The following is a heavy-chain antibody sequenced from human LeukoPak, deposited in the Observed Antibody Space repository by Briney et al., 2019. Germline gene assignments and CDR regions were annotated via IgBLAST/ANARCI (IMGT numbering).Heavy chain of an antibody. CDR3: AKGRRTVVVPAALHY. V-gene: IGHV3-30*02. Sequence: GGSLRLSCAASGFTFSSYGMHWVRQAPGKGLGWVAFIRYDGSNKYYADSVKGRFTISRDNSKNTLYLQMNSLRAEDTAVYYCAKGRRTVVVPAALHYWGQGTLVTVSS. CDR2: IRYDGSNK. D-gene: IGHD2-2*01. J-gene: IGHJ4*02. CDR1: GFTFSSYG.